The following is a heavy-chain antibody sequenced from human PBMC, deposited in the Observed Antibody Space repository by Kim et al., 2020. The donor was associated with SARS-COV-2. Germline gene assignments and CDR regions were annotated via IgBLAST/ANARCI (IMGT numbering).Heavy chain of an antibody. Sequence: AQKFQGRVTRTRDTSTSTVYMELRSLRSEDTAVYYCARVGIQNGIGGFDYWGQGTLVTVSS. CDR3: ARVGIQNGIGGFDY. J-gene: IGHJ4*02. V-gene: IGHV1-46*01. D-gene: IGHD1-26*01.